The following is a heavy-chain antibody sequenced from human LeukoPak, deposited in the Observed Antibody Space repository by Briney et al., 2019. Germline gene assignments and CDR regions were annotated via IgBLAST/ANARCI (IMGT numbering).Heavy chain of an antibody. CDR1: GGSISSHY. CDR3: ARWPSSGWSYFDY. CDR2: IYYRGST. J-gene: IGHJ4*02. Sequence: PSGTLSLTCTVSGGSISSHYWSWIRQPPGKGLEWIGYIYYRGSTNYNPSLKSRVTMSLDTSKNQFSLKLSSVTAADTAVYYCARWPSSGWSYFDYWGQGSLVTVSS. D-gene: IGHD6-19*01. V-gene: IGHV4-59*11.